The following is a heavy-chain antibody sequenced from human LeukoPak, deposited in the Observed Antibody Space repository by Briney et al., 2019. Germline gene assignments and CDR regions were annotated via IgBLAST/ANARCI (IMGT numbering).Heavy chain of an antibody. CDR3: AKDSTQPGSYPEYFQH. CDR1: GFTFNSYA. CDR2: ISGSGEST. D-gene: IGHD3-10*01. J-gene: IGHJ1*01. Sequence: PGGSLRLSCAASGFTFNSYAMSWVRQAPGKGLEWVSAISGSGESTYYADPVKGRLTISRDNSKNTLYVQMNSLRADDTAVYYCAKDSTQPGSYPEYFQHWGQGTLVTVSS. V-gene: IGHV3-23*01.